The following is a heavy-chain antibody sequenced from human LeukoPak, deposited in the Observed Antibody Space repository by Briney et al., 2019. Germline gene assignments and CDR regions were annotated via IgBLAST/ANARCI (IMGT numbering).Heavy chain of an antibody. CDR2: MNPNSGNT. CDR1: GYTFTSYD. D-gene: IGHD2-2*02. Sequence: GASVKVSCKASGYTFTSYDINWVREATGQGLEWMGWMNPNSGNTGYAQKFQGRVTMTRNTSISTAYMELSSLRSEDTAVYYCARRYCSSTSCYMRDLWSDYWGQGTLVTVSS. J-gene: IGHJ4*02. V-gene: IGHV1-8*01. CDR3: ARRYCSSTSCYMRDLWSDY.